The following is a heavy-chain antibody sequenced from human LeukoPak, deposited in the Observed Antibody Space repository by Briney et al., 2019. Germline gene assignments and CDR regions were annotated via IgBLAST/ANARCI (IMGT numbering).Heavy chain of an antibody. D-gene: IGHD3-10*01. CDR3: ARDALGGSGGPHFDY. CDR1: GFTFSSYA. J-gene: IGHJ4*02. V-gene: IGHV3-30*04. Sequence: PGGSLRLSCAASGFTFSSYAMHWVRQAPGKGLEWVAVISYDGSNKYYADSVKGRFTISRDNSKNTLYLQMNSLRAEDTAVYYCARDALGGSGGPHFDYWGQGTLVTVSS. CDR2: ISYDGSNK.